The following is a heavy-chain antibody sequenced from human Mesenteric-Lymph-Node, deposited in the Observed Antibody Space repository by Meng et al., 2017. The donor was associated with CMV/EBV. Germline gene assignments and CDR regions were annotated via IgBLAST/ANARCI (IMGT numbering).Heavy chain of an antibody. CDR1: GITFSSYA. V-gene: IGHV3-21*01. J-gene: IGHJ6*02. D-gene: IGHD2-15*01. CDR3: ASPVRYCSGGSCPLGMDV. CDR2: ISSSSSYV. Sequence: GESLKISCAVSGITFSSYAMRWVRQAPGKGLEWVSSISSSSSYVYYADSVKGRFTISRDNAKNSLYLQMNSLRAEDTAVYYCASPVRYCSGGSCPLGMDVWGQGTTVTVSS.